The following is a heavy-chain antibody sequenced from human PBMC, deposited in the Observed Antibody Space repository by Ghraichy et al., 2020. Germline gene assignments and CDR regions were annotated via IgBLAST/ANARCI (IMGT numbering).Heavy chain of an antibody. V-gene: IGHV3-7*01. CDR2: IKQDGSEK. D-gene: IGHD2-2*01. CDR1: GFTFSSYW. J-gene: IGHJ3*02. CDR3: ARDCSTSCWGAFDI. Sequence: GGSLRLSCAASGFTFSSYWMSWVRQAPGKGLEWVANIKQDGSEKYYVDSVKGRFTISRDNAKNSLYLQMNSLRAEDTAVYYCARDCSTSCWGAFDIWGQGTMVTVSS.